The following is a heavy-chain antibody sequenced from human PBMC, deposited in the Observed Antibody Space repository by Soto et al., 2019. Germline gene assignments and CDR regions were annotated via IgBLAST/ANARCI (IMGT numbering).Heavy chain of an antibody. D-gene: IGHD4-4*01. CDR1: GFTFGSDS. CDR2: ISSSSSYI. CDR3: ASDYAEYSDGYYFAY. V-gene: IGHV3-21*01. Sequence: GVSLRLSSAASGFTFGSDSMKWVRQAAGKGLEWVSSISSSSSYIYYADSVKGRFTISRDNAKNSLYLQMNSLRAEDTAGDYCASDYAEYSDGYYFAYWGQGT. J-gene: IGHJ4*02.